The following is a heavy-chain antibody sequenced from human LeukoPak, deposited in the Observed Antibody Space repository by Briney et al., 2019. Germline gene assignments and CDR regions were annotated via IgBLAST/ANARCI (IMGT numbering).Heavy chain of an antibody. J-gene: IGHJ4*02. CDR2: IRSKAYGGTT. Sequence: PGGSLRLSCTASGFTFGDYSLSWFRQAPGKGLEWVGFIRSKAYGGTTEYAASVKGRFTISRDDFKSIAHLQMNSLKTEDTAVYYRTRGLRLERSFDYWGQGTLVTVSS. D-gene: IGHD1-1*01. CDR1: GFTFGDYS. CDR3: TRGLRLERSFDY. V-gene: IGHV3-49*03.